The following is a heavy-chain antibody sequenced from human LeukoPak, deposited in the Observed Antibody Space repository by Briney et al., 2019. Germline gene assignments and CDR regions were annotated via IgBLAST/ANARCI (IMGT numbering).Heavy chain of an antibody. CDR1: GDSVSSNSAA. CDR2: TYYRSKWYK. J-gene: IGHJ4*02. V-gene: IGHV6-1*01. CDR3: ARDLTMVRGGGFDY. Sequence: SQTLSLTCAISGDSVSSNSAAWNWIRQSPSRGLEWLGRTYYRSKWYKDYAVSVKSRITTNPDTSKNQFSLQLNSVTPEDTAVYYCARDLTMVRGGGFDYWGQGTLVTVSS. D-gene: IGHD3-10*01.